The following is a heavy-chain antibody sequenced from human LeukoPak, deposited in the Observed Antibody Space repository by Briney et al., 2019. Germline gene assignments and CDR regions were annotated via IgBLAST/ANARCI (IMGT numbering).Heavy chain of an antibody. CDR3: ARGPYLAIDY. J-gene: IGHJ4*02. Sequence: PGGSLRLSCAASGFTFSRYEMNWVRQAPGQGLEWVSQIGTSGSTIYYADSVKGRFTISRDNAKNSLYLQMNSLRAEDTAVYYCARGPYLAIDYWGQGTLVAVSS. CDR2: IGTSGSTI. V-gene: IGHV3-48*03. CDR1: GFTFSRYE. D-gene: IGHD5-12*01.